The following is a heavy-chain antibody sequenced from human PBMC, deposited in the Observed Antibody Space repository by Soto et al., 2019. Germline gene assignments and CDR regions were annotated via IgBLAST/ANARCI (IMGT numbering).Heavy chain of an antibody. Sequence: GGSLRLSCAPSGFTFDDYGMDWVRLAPGKGLEWVSGISWNSGSIGYADSVKGRFTISRDNAKNSLYLRMNSLRAEDTALYYCAKDRGYSYGYVWFDPWGQGTLVTVSS. J-gene: IGHJ5*02. CDR2: ISWNSGSI. D-gene: IGHD5-18*01. V-gene: IGHV3-9*01. CDR3: AKDRGYSYGYVWFDP. CDR1: GFTFDDYG.